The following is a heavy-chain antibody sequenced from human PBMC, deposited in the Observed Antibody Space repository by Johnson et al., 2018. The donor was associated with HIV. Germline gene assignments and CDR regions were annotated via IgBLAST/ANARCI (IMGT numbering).Heavy chain of an antibody. CDR2: IRFDGNNK. J-gene: IGHJ3*02. V-gene: IGHV3-30*02. D-gene: IGHD2-2*01. CDR1: GFTFRNFG. CDR3: AKDRTGGDCSSSSCFDAFDI. Sequence: QVQLVESGGGVVQPGGSLTLSCAASGFTFRNFGIHWVRQAPGKGLEWVAFIRFDGNNKYYADSVKGRFTISRENYKNTLYLQMNSLRAEYTAVYYCAKDRTGGDCSSSSCFDAFDIWGQGTMVTVSS.